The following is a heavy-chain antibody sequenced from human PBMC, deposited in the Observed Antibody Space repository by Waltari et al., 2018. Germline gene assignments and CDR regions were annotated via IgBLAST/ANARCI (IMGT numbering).Heavy chain of an antibody. J-gene: IGHJ5*02. CDR1: GGTFSSYA. V-gene: IGHV1-69*01. Sequence: QVQLVQSGAEVKKPGSSVKVSCKASGGTFSSYAISWVRQAPGQGLEWMGGIIPMFGTANDAQKFQGRVTSTADESTSTAYMELSSLRSEDTAVYYCAGGIRLTTHPRFDPWGQGTLVTVSS. CDR3: AGGIRLTTHPRFDP. D-gene: IGHD3-3*01. CDR2: IIPMFGTA.